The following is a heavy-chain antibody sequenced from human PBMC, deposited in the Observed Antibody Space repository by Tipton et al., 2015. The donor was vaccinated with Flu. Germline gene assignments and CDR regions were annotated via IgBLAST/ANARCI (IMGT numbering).Heavy chain of an antibody. CDR3: VREDGYNPLDY. CDR2: IYPGNSDT. V-gene: IGHV5-51*01. D-gene: IGHD5-24*01. J-gene: IGHJ4*01. CDR1: GYSFTNYH. Sequence: VQLVQSGAEVKESGESLKISCKGSGYSFTNYHIGWVRQMPGKGLEWMGMIYPGNSDTRYNPAFQGQVTMSADKSISTAYLQWSSLKASDPAIYYCVREDGYNPLDYWGRGTLVTVSS.